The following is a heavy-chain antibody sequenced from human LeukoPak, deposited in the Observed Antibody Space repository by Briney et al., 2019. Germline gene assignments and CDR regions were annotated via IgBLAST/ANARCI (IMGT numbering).Heavy chain of an antibody. J-gene: IGHJ4*02. CDR2: ISSSGSTI. Sequence: GGSLRLSCAASGFTFSDYYMSWIRQAPGKGLECVSYISSSGSTIYYADSVKGRFTISRDNAKNSLYLQMNSLRAEDTAVYYCARSPYYYDSSGYYYVYWGQGTLVTVSS. D-gene: IGHD3-22*01. CDR3: ARSPYYYDSSGYYYVY. V-gene: IGHV3-11*01. CDR1: GFTFSDYY.